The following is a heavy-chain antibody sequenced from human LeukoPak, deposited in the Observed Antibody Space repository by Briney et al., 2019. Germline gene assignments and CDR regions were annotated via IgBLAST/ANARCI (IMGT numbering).Heavy chain of an antibody. Sequence: GGSLRLSCAASGFTFDDYTMHWVRQAPGKGLEWVSLISWDSDSIYYVDSVKGRFTTSRDNSKNSLYLQMNSLRTEDTALYYCVSAHQISGDYYAPNYFDSWGQGTLVTVSS. CDR1: GFTFDDYT. D-gene: IGHD3-22*01. J-gene: IGHJ4*02. CDR3: VSAHQISGDYYAPNYFDS. CDR2: ISWDSDSI. V-gene: IGHV3-43*01.